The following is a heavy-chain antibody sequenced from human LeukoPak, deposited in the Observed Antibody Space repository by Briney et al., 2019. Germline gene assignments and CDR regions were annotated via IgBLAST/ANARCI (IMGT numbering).Heavy chain of an antibody. Sequence: KPSETLSLTCTVSGGSISSYYWSWIRQPAGKGLEWIGRIYTSGSTYYNASLKSRVTISVDTSKNQFSLKLSSVTAADTAVYYCARRYSNYFFDYWGQGTLVTVSS. V-gene: IGHV4-4*07. J-gene: IGHJ4*02. CDR3: ARRYSNYFFDY. D-gene: IGHD4-11*01. CDR2: IYTSGST. CDR1: GGSISSYY.